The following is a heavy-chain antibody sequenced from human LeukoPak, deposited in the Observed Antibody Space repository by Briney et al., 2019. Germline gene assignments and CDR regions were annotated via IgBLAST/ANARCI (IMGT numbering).Heavy chain of an antibody. J-gene: IGHJ4*02. D-gene: IGHD2-15*01. CDR2: ISSSSSSTI. CDR1: GFTFCSYG. CDR3: AKDYTGSSDN. V-gene: IGHV3-48*01. Sequence: GGSLRLSCAASGFTFCSYGMHWVRQAPGKGLEWVSYISSSSSSTIYYADSVKGRFTIYRDNSKSMLYLQMNSLRAEDTALYYCAKDYTGSSDNWGQGTLVTVSS.